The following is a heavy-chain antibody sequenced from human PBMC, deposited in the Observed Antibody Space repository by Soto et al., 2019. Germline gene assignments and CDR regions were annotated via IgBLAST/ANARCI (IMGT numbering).Heavy chain of an antibody. J-gene: IGHJ6*02. CDR2: IYYSGST. CDR1: GGSISSGDYY. V-gene: IGHV4-30-4*01. CDR3: ARGRAYYDILSPMDV. D-gene: IGHD3-9*01. Sequence: SETLSLTCTVSGGSISSGDYYWSWIRQPPGKGLERIGYIYYSGSTYYNPSLKSRVTISVDTSKNQFSLKLSSVTAADTAVYYCARGRAYYDILSPMDVWGQGTTVTVSS.